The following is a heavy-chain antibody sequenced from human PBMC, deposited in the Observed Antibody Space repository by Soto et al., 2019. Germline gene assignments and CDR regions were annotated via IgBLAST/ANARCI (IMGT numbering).Heavy chain of an antibody. V-gene: IGHV1-69*13. J-gene: IGHJ6*02. CDR2: IIPIFGTA. CDR3: ARASSGCGGSCYQRDYQYGMDV. CDR1: GGPFSTYA. D-gene: IGHD2-15*01. Sequence: ASVKVSCKASGGPFSTYAISWVLQAPGQGLEWMGGIIPIFGTANYAQKFQGRVTITADESTSTAYMELSSLRSEDTAIYYCARASSGCGGSCYQRDYQYGMDVWGLGTTVTVSS.